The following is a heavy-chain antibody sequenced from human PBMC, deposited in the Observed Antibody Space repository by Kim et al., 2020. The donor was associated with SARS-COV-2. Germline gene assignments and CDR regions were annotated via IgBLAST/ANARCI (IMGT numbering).Heavy chain of an antibody. D-gene: IGHD4-17*01. CDR3: AKDLPIITNDYGDYGGGFDY. V-gene: IGHV3-30*18. J-gene: IGHJ4*02. CDR2: ISYDGSNK. CDR1: GFTFSSYG. Sequence: GGSLRLSCAASGFTFSSYGMHWVRQAPGKGLEWVAVISYDGSNKYYADSVKGRFTISRDNSKNTLYLQMNSLRAEDTAVYYCAKDLPIITNDYGDYGGGFDYWGQGTLVTVSS.